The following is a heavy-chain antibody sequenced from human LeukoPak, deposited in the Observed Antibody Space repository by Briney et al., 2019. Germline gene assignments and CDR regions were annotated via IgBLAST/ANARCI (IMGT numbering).Heavy chain of an antibody. CDR1: GYTLNALS. D-gene: IGHD3-10*01. CDR3: TTSRRFYYGSGTFQY. J-gene: IGHJ1*01. CDR2: LDPVDGET. V-gene: IGHV1-24*01. Sequence: ASVKVSCKASGYTLNALSIHWVRQAPGKGLEWMGGLDPVDGETIYAQRFQGRVTMTEDTSTDTAYLDLRSLRSDDTAVYYCTTSRRFYYGSGTFQYWGQGTLLTVPS.